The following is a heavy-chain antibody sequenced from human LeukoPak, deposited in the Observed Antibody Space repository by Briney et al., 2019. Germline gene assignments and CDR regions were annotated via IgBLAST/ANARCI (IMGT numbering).Heavy chain of an antibody. V-gene: IGHV4-38-2*02. D-gene: IGHD1-26*01. CDR1: GYSIDSGFY. CDR3: ARVGYSGSYYHAFEI. Sequence: SETLSLTCTVSGYSIDSGFYWAWIRQPPGKGLEWIANIYHSGSTYYNPSLQSRVNISVDTSKNQFSLNLATVAATDTAMYYCARVGYSGSYYHAFEIWGQGTMVSVSS. CDR2: IYHSGST. J-gene: IGHJ3*02.